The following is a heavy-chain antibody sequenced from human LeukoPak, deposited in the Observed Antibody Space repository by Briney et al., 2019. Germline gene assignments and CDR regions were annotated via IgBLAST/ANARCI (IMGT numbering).Heavy chain of an antibody. J-gene: IGHJ1*01. CDR3: ARVHCSGGSCYSSYFQH. CDR2: ISAYNGNT. V-gene: IGHV1-18*01. Sequence: ASVKVSCKASGYTFTSYGISWVRQAPGQGLEWMGWISAYNGNTNYAQKLQGRVTMTTDTSTSTAYMELRSLRSDDTAVYYCARVHCSGGSCYSSYFQHWGQGTLITVSS. D-gene: IGHD2-15*01. CDR1: GYTFTSYG.